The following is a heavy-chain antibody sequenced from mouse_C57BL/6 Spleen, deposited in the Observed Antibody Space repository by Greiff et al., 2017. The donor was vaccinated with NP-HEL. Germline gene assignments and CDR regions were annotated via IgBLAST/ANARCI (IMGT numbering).Heavy chain of an antibody. V-gene: IGHV1-4*01. J-gene: IGHJ3*01. Sequence: VHLVESGAELARPGASVKMSCKASGYTFTSYTMHWVKQRPGQGLEWIGYINPSSGYTKYNQKFKDKATLTADKSSSTAYMQLSSLTSEDSAVYYCARSPYGSTVFAYWGQGTLVTVSA. CDR3: ARSPYGSTVFAY. D-gene: IGHD1-1*01. CDR1: GYTFTSYT. CDR2: INPSSGYT.